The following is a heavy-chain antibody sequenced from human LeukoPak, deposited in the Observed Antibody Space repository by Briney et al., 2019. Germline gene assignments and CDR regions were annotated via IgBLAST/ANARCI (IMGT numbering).Heavy chain of an antibody. CDR2: IYSGGSA. D-gene: IGHD3-22*01. J-gene: IGHJ4*02. CDR1: GFTVSSNY. V-gene: IGHV3-53*04. CDR3: ARVLGYDSSGYYRGYFDY. Sequence: GGSLRLSCAASGFTVSSNYMSWVRQAPGKGLEWVSVIYSGGSAYYPDSVKGRFTISRQNPENTLFLQMNSLRPEDTAVYYCARVLGYDSSGYYRGYFDYWGQGTLVTVSS.